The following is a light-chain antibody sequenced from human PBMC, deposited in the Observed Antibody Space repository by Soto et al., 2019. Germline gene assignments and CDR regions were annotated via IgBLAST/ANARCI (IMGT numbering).Light chain of an antibody. CDR3: SSYTRSRTGV. V-gene: IGLV2-14*01. Sequence: QSALTQPASVSGSPGQSITISCTGTSSGVGGYNYVSWYQQHPGKAPKLMIYDVSNRPSGVSNRYSGSKSGNTASLTISGLQAEDEADYYCSSYTRSRTGVLGGGTKLTVL. CDR2: DVS. CDR1: SSGVGGYNY. J-gene: IGLJ2*01.